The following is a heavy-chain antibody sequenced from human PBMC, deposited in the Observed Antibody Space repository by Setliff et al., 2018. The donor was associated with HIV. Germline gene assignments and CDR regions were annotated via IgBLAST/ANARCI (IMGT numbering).Heavy chain of an antibody. D-gene: IGHD3-22*01. V-gene: IGHV1-18*01. CDR2: ISPYNGNT. Sequence: GASVKVSCKASGYSFNSFGITWVRQAPGQGLEWMGWISPYNGNTNYAEVLQGRVTMTTDTSTRTAYMELTSLRSDDTAVYYCARGVVFYYDSSGRYVVKYFDYWGQGTLVTSPQ. CDR3: ARGVVFYYDSSGRYVVKYFDY. J-gene: IGHJ4*01. CDR1: GYSFNSFG.